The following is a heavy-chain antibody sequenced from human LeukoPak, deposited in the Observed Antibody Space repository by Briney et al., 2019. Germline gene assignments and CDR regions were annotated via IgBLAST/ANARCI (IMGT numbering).Heavy chain of an antibody. CDR2: IRGSGGST. Sequence: PGGSLRLSCAASGFTFSSYAMSWVRQAPGKGLEWVSAIRGSGGSTYYADSVKGRFTISRDNSKNTLYLQMNSLRAEDTAVYYCAGSSGWSVGGYYFDYWGQGTLVTVSS. CDR1: GFTFSSYA. D-gene: IGHD6-19*01. CDR3: AGSSGWSVGGYYFDY. J-gene: IGHJ4*02. V-gene: IGHV3-23*01.